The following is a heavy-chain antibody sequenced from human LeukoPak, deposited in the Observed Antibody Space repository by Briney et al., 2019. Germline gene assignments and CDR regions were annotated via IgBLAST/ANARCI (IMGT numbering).Heavy chain of an antibody. CDR1: GYTFTSYG. CDR2: INPDSGGT. CDR3: AREYCSGGSCYINLLDY. V-gene: IGHV1-2*02. Sequence: ASVKVSCKASGYTFTSYGISWVRQAPGQGLEWMGWINPDSGGTNYAQKFQGRVTMTRDTSISTAYMELSRLRSDDTAVYYCAREYCSGGSCYINLLDYWGQGTLVTVSS. D-gene: IGHD2-15*01. J-gene: IGHJ4*02.